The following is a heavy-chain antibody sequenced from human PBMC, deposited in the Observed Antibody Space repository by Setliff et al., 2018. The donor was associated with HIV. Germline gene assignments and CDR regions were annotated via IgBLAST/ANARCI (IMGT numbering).Heavy chain of an antibody. CDR1: DVSISAYY. V-gene: IGHV4-59*08. CDR3: ARVVPREVAPGGFDI. CDR2: IFYTGST. D-gene: IGHD5-12*01. Sequence: SSETLSLTCTVSDVSISAYYWSWIRQPPGKGLEWIGDIFYTGSTNYNPSLKSRVTISIDTSKNQFSLKLTSVTAADTAVYFCARVVPREVAPGGFDIWGQGTMVTVSS. J-gene: IGHJ3*02.